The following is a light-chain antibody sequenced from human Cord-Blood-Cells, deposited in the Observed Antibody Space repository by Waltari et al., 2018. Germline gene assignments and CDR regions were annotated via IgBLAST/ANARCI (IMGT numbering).Light chain of an antibody. CDR1: TGAVTSGPY. CDR2: DTS. CDR3: LLSYSGARV. J-gene: IGLJ3*02. Sequence: QAVVTQEPSLTVSPGGTATLTCGSSTGAVTSGPYPYWFQQKPGQAPRTLIYDTSNKPSCSPALFSGSLLGGKAALTLSGAQPEDEAEYYCLLSYSGARVFGGGTKLTVL. V-gene: IGLV7-46*01.